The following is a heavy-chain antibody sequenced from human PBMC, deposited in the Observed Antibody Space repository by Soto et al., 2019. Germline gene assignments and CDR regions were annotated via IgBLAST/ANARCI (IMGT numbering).Heavy chain of an antibody. CDR2: IFSSGST. Sequence: QVQLQESGPGLVKPSQTLSLTCTVSGGSISSGGYYWSWIRQHPGKGLEWIGYIFSSGSTYYNPSLKSRATISVDTSKNQFSPKLSSVTAADTAVYYCARATYYYDSSGPLDFNYYGMDVWGQGTTVTVSS. CDR3: ARATYYYDSSGPLDFNYYGMDV. CDR1: GGSISSGGYY. J-gene: IGHJ6*02. V-gene: IGHV4-31*03. D-gene: IGHD3-22*01.